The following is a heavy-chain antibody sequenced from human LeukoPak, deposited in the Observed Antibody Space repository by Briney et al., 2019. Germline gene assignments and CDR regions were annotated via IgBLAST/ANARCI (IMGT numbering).Heavy chain of an antibody. CDR1: GGTFSSYA. Sequence: GASVKVSCKASGGTFSSYAISWVRQAPGQGPEWMGGIIPIFGTANYAQKFQGRVTITTDESTSTAYMELRSLRSEDTAVYYCARHGGITIFGVAQPGGAFDIWGQGTMVTVSS. V-gene: IGHV1-69*05. D-gene: IGHD3-3*01. CDR2: IIPIFGTA. CDR3: ARHGGITIFGVAQPGGAFDI. J-gene: IGHJ3*02.